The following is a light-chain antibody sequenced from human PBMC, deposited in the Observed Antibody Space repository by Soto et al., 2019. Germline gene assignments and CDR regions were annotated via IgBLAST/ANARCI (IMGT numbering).Light chain of an antibody. Sequence: DIPMTQSPTSLSASVGDRVTITCRASQAIRNDLGWYQQKPAKVPKRLIYAASSLQSGVPSRFSGSGSGTEFTLTISSLQPEDSATYYCLQHHTYPRTFGQGTKVEIK. CDR1: QAIRND. CDR2: AAS. CDR3: LQHHTYPRT. V-gene: IGKV1-17*01. J-gene: IGKJ1*01.